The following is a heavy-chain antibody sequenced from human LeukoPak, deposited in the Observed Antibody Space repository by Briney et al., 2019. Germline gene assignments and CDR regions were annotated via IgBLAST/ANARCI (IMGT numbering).Heavy chain of an antibody. D-gene: IGHD3-22*01. CDR1: GGSISSAPYY. J-gene: IGHJ4*02. CDR2: ISHSRNT. CDR3: AREGYYYDSSGPIDY. Sequence: SETLSLTCTVSGGSISSAPYYWSWIRQRPGKGLEWMGYISHSRNTCYNPSLKSRLNISADTSRNQFSLKLRSVTAADTALYFCAREGYYYDSSGPIDYWGQGTRVTVSS. V-gene: IGHV4-31*03.